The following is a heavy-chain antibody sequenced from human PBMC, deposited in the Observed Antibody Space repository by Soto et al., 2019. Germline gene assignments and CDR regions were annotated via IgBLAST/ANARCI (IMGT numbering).Heavy chain of an antibody. Sequence: PGGSLRLSCAASGFSFRYYYMSWIRQAPGKGLEWISYISVSGNTIYYADSVKGRFIISRDNAKNSLFLQMNSLRADDTAVYYCARDRLPMVVVVMGWFDPWGQGTLVTVSS. V-gene: IGHV3-11*01. J-gene: IGHJ5*02. D-gene: IGHD3-22*01. CDR2: ISVSGNTI. CDR3: ARDRLPMVVVVMGWFDP. CDR1: GFSFRYYY.